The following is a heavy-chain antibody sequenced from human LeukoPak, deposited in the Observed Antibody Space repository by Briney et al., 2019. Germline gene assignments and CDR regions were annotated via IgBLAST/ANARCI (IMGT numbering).Heavy chain of an antibody. Sequence: GASVKVSCKASGYIFTSYFMHWVRQAPGQGLEWMGLINPSGGSTRYAQKFQGRVTMTRDMSTSTVYMELSSLRSEDTAVYYCARFGPLYYDSSEEAFDIWGQGTMVTVSS. CDR2: INPSGGST. D-gene: IGHD3-22*01. V-gene: IGHV1-46*01. J-gene: IGHJ3*02. CDR1: GYIFTSYF. CDR3: ARFGPLYYDSSEEAFDI.